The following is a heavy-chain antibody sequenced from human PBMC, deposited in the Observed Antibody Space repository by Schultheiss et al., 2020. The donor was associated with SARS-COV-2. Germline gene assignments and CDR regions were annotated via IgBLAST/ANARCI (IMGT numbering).Heavy chain of an antibody. Sequence: GGSLRLSCAASVFTFSSYAMSWVRQAPGKGLEWVSAISGSGGSTYYADSVKGRFTISRDNSKNTLYLQMNSLRAEDTAVYYCAKGGQLLFWYNWFDPWGQGTLVTVSS. D-gene: IGHD2-2*01. CDR3: AKGGQLLFWYNWFDP. CDR1: VFTFSSYA. CDR2: ISGSGGST. V-gene: IGHV3-23*01. J-gene: IGHJ5*02.